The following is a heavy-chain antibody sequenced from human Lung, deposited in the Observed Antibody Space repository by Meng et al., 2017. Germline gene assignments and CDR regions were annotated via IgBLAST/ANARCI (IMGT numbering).Heavy chain of an antibody. CDR1: GGSFSDYY. CDR3: ARGPTTMAHDFDY. V-gene: IGHV4-34*01. D-gene: IGHD4-11*01. J-gene: IGHJ4*02. CDR2: INHSGST. Sequence: QWQLQQWCAGLLKPSETLSRTGVVSGGSFSDYYWSWIRQPPGKGLEWIGEINHSGSTNYNPSLESRATISVDTSQNNLSLKLSSVTAADSAVYYCARGPTTMAHDFDYWGQGTLVTVSS.